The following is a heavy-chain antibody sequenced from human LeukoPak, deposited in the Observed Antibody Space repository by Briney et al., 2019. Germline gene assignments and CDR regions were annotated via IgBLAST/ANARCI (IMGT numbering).Heavy chain of an antibody. V-gene: IGHV4-39*01. Sequence: SETLSLTCTVSGGSISSSSYYWGWIRQPPGKGLEWIGSIYYSGSTYYNPSLKSRVTISVDTSKNQFSLKLSSVTAADTAVYYCARHAGVRQWLRSPYYYFDYWGQGTLVTVSS. CDR3: ARHAGVRQWLRSPYYYFDY. J-gene: IGHJ4*02. CDR2: IYYSGST. CDR1: GGSISSSSYY. D-gene: IGHD6-19*01.